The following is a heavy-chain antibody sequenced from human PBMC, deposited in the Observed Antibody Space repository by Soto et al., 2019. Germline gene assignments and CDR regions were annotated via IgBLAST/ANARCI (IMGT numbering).Heavy chain of an antibody. D-gene: IGHD6-13*01. V-gene: IGHV1-8*01. J-gene: IGHJ3*02. CDR1: GYTFTSYD. CDR2: MNPNSGNT. Sequence: RASVKVSCKASGYTFTSYDINWVRQATGQGLEWMGWMNPNSGNTGYAQKFQGRVTMTRNTSISTAYMELSSLRSEDTAVYYCASMYSSSWHDAFDIWGQGTMVTVSS. CDR3: ASMYSSSWHDAFDI.